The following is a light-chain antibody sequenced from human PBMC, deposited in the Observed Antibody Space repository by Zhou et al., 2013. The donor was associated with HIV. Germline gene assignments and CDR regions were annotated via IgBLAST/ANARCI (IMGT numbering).Light chain of an antibody. CDR1: QSVRSY. CDR2: DAS. V-gene: IGKV3-11*01. CDR3: QQRSNWPGT. Sequence: EIVLTQSPATLSLSPGERATLSCTASQSVRSYLAWYQQKPGQAPRLLIYDASNRATGIPARFSGSGSGTDFTLTISSLEPEDFAVYYCQQRSNWPGTFGQGTKVEIK. J-gene: IGKJ1*01.